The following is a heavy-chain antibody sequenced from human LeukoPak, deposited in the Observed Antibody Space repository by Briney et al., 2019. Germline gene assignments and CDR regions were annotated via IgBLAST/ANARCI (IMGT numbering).Heavy chain of an antibody. CDR3: ARDLVRAFDI. CDR2: IYYSGST. J-gene: IGHJ3*02. V-gene: IGHV4-59*11. Sequence: PSETLSLTCNVSGGSISSHYWSWIRQPPGKGLEWIGYIYYSGSTSYNPSLKSRVTISVDTSKSQFSLNLNSVTAADTAVYYCARDLVRAFDIWGQGTMVTVSS. D-gene: IGHD2-8*02. CDR1: GGSISSHY.